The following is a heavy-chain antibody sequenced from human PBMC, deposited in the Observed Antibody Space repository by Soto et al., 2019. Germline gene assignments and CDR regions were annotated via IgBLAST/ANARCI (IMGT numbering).Heavy chain of an antibody. V-gene: IGHV4-39*01. D-gene: IGHD1-26*01. CDR3: ARRSGGSYYYYYYYMDV. Sequence: SETLSLTCTVSGGSISSSSYYWGWIRQPPGKGLEWIGSIYYSGSTYYNPSLKSRVTISVDTSKNQFSLKLSSVTAADTAVYYCARRSGGSYYYYYYYMDVWGKGTTVTVSS. CDR2: IYYSGST. CDR1: GGSISSSSYY. J-gene: IGHJ6*03.